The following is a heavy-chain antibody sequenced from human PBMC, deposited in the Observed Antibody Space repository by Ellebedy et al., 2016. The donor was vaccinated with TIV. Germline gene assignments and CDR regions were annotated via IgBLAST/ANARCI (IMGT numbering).Heavy chain of an antibody. D-gene: IGHD1/OR15-1a*01. CDR2: ISYDGSNK. CDR1: GFTFSSYS. V-gene: IGHV3-30*03. CDR3: ARALGHDYYYYMDV. J-gene: IGHJ6*03. Sequence: GGSLRLSCAASGFTFSSYSMNWVRQAPGKGLEWVAVISYDGSNKYYADSVKGRFTISRDNSKNTLYLQMNSLRAEDTAVYYCARALGHDYYYYMDVWGKGTTVTVSS.